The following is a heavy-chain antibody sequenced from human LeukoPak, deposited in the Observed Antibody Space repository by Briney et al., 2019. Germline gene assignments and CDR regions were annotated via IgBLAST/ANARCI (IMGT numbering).Heavy chain of an antibody. CDR2: IYYSGST. Sequence: GSLRLSCAASGFTFSGYGMSWIRQPPGKGLEWIGSIYYSGSTYYNPSLKSRVTISVDTSKNQFSLKLSSVTAADTAVYYCARDSRYSSSWYEPRYDYWGQGTLVTVSS. CDR1: GFTFSGYG. D-gene: IGHD6-13*01. J-gene: IGHJ4*02. V-gene: IGHV4-38-2*02. CDR3: ARDSRYSSSWYEPRYDY.